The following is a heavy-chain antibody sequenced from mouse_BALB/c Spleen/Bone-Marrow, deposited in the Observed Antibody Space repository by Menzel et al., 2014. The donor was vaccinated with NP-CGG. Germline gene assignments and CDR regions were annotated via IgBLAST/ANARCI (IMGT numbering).Heavy chain of an antibody. CDR2: IDPSDSYT. V-gene: IGHV1-69*02. J-gene: IGHJ3*01. Sequence: VQLQQSGVESVKPGASVKLSCKASGYTFTSYWMHWVKQRPGQGLEWIGEIDPSDSYTKYNQNFKGKATLTVDKSSSTAYMQLSSLTSEDSAVCYCARTYYDYDWFAYWGQGTLVTVSA. CDR1: GYTFTSYW. CDR3: ARTYYDYDWFAY. D-gene: IGHD2-4*01.